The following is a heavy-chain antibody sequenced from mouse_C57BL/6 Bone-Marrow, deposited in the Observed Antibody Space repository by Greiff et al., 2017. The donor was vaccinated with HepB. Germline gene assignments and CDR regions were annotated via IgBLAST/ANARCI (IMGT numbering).Heavy chain of an antibody. V-gene: IGHV1-19*01. J-gene: IGHJ4*01. CDR2: INPYNGGT. D-gene: IGHD2-3*01. CDR1: GYTFTDYY. CDR3: AREGGDGYYYAMDY. Sequence: VQLQQSGPVLVKPGASVKMSCKASGYTFTDYYMNWVKQSHGKSLEWIGVINPYNGGTSYNQKFKGKATLTVDKSSSTAYMELNSLTSEDSAVYFCAREGGDGYYYAMDYWGQGTSVTVSS.